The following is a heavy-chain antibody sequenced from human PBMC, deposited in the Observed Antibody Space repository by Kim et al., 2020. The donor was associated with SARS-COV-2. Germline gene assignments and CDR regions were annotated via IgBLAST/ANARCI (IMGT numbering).Heavy chain of an antibody. J-gene: IGHJ4*02. CDR3: ARTYGSGSYYNSYYFDY. D-gene: IGHD3-10*01. V-gene: IGHV4-4*02. Sequence: LQSRVTVSVDKSKNQFSLKLSSVTAADTAVYYCARTYGSGSYYNSYYFDYWGQGTLVTVSS.